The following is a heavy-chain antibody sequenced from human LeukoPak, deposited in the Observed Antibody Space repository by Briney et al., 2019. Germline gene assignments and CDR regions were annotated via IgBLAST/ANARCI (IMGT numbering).Heavy chain of an antibody. J-gene: IGHJ3*02. V-gene: IGHV4-59*11. D-gene: IGHD3-22*01. CDR3: ARVTYHYDSSGYYYLQSGAFDI. CDR2: IYFLGST. CDR1: GGSISSHY. Sequence: SETLSLTCNVSGGSISSHYWSWIRQPPGKGLEWIGYIYFLGSTNYNPSLKSRVTISVDTSKNQSSLKLTSVTAADTALYYCARVTYHYDSSGYYYLQSGAFDIWGQGTMVTVSS.